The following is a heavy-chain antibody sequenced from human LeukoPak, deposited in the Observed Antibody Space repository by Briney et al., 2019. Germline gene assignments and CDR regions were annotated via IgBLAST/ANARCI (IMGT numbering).Heavy chain of an antibody. CDR2: INPSGGST. Sequence: ASVKVSCKASGYTFTSYYMHWVRQAPGQGLEWMGIINPSGGSTSYAQKFQGRVTMTRDTSTSTVYMELSSLRSEDTAVYYCARPTPRTTMVRGENAFDIWGQGTMVTVSS. CDR3: ARPTPRTTMVRGENAFDI. D-gene: IGHD3-10*01. CDR1: GYTFTSYY. J-gene: IGHJ3*02. V-gene: IGHV1-46*03.